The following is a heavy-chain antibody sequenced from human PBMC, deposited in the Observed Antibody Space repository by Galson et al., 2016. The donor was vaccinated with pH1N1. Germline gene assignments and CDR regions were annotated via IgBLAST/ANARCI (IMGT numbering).Heavy chain of an antibody. CDR3: ARGPRRTWYFDY. CDR2: IDWDDYK. V-gene: IGHV2-70*04. CDR1: GFSLTTSGMR. D-gene: IGHD2-15*01. J-gene: IGHJ4*02. Sequence: PALVKPTQTLTLTCTFSGFSLTTSGMRVSWIRQAPGKALEWLARIDWDDYKFYNTSLKTRLTISKDTSRNQVVLTMSNMDPVDTATYYCARGPRRTWYFDYWGQGTLVTVSS.